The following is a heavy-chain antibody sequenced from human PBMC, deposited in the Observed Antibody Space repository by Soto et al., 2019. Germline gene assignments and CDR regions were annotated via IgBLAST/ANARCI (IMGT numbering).Heavy chain of an antibody. CDR2: ISSSSSTI. CDR1: GFTFSSYS. V-gene: IGHV3-48*01. Sequence: EVQLVESGGGLVQPGGSLRLSCAASGFTFSSYSMNWVRQAPGKGLEWVSYISSSSSTIYYADSVKGRFTISRDNAKNPQYLQMNTLRAEDTAVYYCARHPERIAEIGWFDPWGQGTLVTVSS. CDR3: ARHPERIAEIGWFDP. D-gene: IGHD6-13*01. J-gene: IGHJ5*02.